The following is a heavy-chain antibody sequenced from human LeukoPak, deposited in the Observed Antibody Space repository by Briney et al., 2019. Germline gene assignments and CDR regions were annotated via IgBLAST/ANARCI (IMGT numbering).Heavy chain of an antibody. V-gene: IGHV4-59*02. Sequence: ETLSLTCTVSGGPVSSYYWSWIRQPPGKGLEWIGYIYHSGSTYYNPSLKSRVTISVDRSKNQFSLKLSSVTAADTAVYYCARDRYSGSSDWGQGTLVTVSS. CDR1: GGPVSSYY. D-gene: IGHD1-26*01. CDR2: IYHSGST. CDR3: ARDRYSGSSD. J-gene: IGHJ4*02.